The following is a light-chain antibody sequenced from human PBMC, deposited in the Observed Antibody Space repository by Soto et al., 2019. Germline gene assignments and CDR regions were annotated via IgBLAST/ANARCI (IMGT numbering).Light chain of an antibody. Sequence: QSALTQPPSASGSPGQSVTISCTGTSGDIGRYNYVSWYQQHPGKAPKLMFYEVSKRPSGVPDRFSGSKSGNTASLTVSGLQAEDEADYYCSSYAGSNNVVFGGGTKLTVL. V-gene: IGLV2-8*01. J-gene: IGLJ2*01. CDR2: EVS. CDR3: SSYAGSNNVV. CDR1: SGDIGRYNY.